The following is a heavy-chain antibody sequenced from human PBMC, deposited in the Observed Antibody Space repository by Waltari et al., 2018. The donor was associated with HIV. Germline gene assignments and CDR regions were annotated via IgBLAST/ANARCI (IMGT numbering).Heavy chain of an antibody. CDR3: AKIGHSVEWLFSYFDF. D-gene: IGHD3-3*01. Sequence: QVQLVDSGGGVVQPGKSLRLSCASFSSYSMPWIRQAPGRGLEWVALISHDGRQKHYADSVKGRFTISRDNSKNTLYLQMNSLRVEDTAVYFCAKIGHSVEWLFSYFDFWGQGTLVTVSS. J-gene: IGHJ4*02. V-gene: IGHV3-30-3*02. CDR1: SFSSYS. CDR2: ISHDGRQK.